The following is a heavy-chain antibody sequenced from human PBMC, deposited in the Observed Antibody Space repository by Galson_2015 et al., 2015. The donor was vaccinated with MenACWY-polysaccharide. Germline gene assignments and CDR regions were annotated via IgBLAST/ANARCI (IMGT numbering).Heavy chain of an antibody. CDR1: GASVRSTTDY. CDR2: MSSNGGA. D-gene: IGHD1-26*01. J-gene: IGHJ5*01. CDR3: AREPTYSGSFGWFDS. Sequence: LTCTVSGASVRSTTDYWSWLRQPPGPGLEWIGFMSSNGGANRNPSLKSRVTISIDTSKNQFSLRLNSVTAADTAMYYCAREPTYSGSFGWFDSWGQGTLVTVSP. V-gene: IGHV4-61*01.